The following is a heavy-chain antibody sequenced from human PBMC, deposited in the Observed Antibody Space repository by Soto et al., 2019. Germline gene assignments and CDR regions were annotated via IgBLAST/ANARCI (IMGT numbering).Heavy chain of an antibody. CDR1: GFTFSSYS. CDR3: ASGGYLLQEGWFDP. CDR2: ISSSSSYI. D-gene: IGHD1-26*01. J-gene: IGHJ5*02. V-gene: IGHV3-21*01. Sequence: EVQLVESGGGLVKPGGSLRLSCAASGFTFSSYSMNWVRQAPGKGLEWVSSISSSSSYIYYADSVKGRFTISRDNAKNSLYQQMNRLGAGDTDGYYCASGGYLLQEGWFDPWGQGTLVTVSS.